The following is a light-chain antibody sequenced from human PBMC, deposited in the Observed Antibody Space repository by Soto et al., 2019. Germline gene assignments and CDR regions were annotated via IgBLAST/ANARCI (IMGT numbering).Light chain of an antibody. CDR1: RSVSSY. V-gene: IGKV3-11*01. Sequence: EIVLTQSPATLSLSPGERATLSCRASRSVSSYLAWYQQKPGQAPRLLIYDASNRATGIPARFSGSGSGTEFTLTISSLEPEDFEVYYCQQRSNWRGTFGQGTKVDIK. J-gene: IGKJ1*01. CDR3: QQRSNWRGT. CDR2: DAS.